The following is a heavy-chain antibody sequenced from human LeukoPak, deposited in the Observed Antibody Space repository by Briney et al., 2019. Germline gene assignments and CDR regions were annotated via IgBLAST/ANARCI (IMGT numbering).Heavy chain of an antibody. CDR3: ARGTFYYGDNYDIRGYGQSFDS. Sequence: PGGSLRLSCTASGFTLSSYSMHWVRQAPGKGLEGVAEISYDGNNKYFADSVKGRFTLSRDISKNTLFLQMNSLRPDDTAVYYCARGTFYYGDNYDIRGYGQSFDSWGQGTLVTVSS. V-gene: IGHV3-30*04. D-gene: IGHD3-22*01. J-gene: IGHJ4*02. CDR1: GFTLSSYS. CDR2: ISYDGNNK.